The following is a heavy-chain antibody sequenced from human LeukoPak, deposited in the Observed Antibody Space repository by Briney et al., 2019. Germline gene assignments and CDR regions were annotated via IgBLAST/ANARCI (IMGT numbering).Heavy chain of an antibody. CDR1: GFTFSSNV. D-gene: IGHD6-6*01. J-gene: IGHJ4*02. V-gene: IGHV3-30-3*01. CDR2: LSYDGSNK. Sequence: LSGGSLRLSCAASGFTFSSNVMHWVRQAPGKGLEWVAVLSYDGSNKYYADSVKGRFTISRDIPQNTLYLQMNSLRPDDTAVYYCAREGYSSSYFDQWGQGTLVTVSS. CDR3: AREGYSSSYFDQ.